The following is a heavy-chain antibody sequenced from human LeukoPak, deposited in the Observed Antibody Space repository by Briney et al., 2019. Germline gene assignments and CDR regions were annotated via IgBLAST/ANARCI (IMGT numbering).Heavy chain of an antibody. CDR1: GYSFTSYW. CDR2: IYPGDSDT. J-gene: IGHJ3*02. CDR3: ARQGSSWFDAFDI. V-gene: IGHV5-51*01. D-gene: IGHD6-13*01. Sequence: GESLKISCMGSGYSFTSYWIGWVRQMPGKGLEWMGIIYPGDSDTRYSPSFQGQVTISADKSISTAYLQWSSLKASDTAMYYCARQGSSWFDAFDIWGQGTMVTVSS.